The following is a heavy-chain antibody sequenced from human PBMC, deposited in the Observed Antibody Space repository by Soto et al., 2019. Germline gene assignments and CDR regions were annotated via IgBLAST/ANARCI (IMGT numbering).Heavy chain of an antibody. CDR2: INAGNGNT. CDR1: GYTFTSYA. V-gene: IGHV1-3*01. CDR3: ASGDIVVLPDPLKTDTYYYYYGMDV. J-gene: IGHJ6*02. Sequence: ASVKVSCKASGYTFTSYAMHWVRQAPGQRLEWMGWINAGNGNTKYSQKFQGRVTITRDTSASTAYMELSSLRSEDTAVYYCASGDIVVLPDPLKTDTYYYYYGMDVWGQGXTVTVSS. D-gene: IGHD2-2*01.